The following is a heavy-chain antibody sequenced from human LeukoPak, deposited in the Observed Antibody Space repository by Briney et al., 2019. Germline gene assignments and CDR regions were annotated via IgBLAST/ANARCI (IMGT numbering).Heavy chain of an antibody. V-gene: IGHV3-30*04. CDR2: ISYDGSNK. CDR3: ARGYYDFWSGYYLYYYYYMDV. J-gene: IGHJ6*03. Sequence: GGSLRLSCAASGFTFSSYAMHWVRQAPGRGLEWVAVISYDGSNKYYADSVKGRFTISRDNSKNTLYLQMNSLRAEDTAVYYCARGYYDFWSGYYLYYYYYMDVWGKGTTVTVSS. D-gene: IGHD3-3*01. CDR1: GFTFSSYA.